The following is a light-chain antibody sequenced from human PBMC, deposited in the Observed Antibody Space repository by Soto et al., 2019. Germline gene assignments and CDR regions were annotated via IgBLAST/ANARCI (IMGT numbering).Light chain of an antibody. CDR2: EVS. J-gene: IGLJ3*02. CDR1: SSDVGGYNY. V-gene: IGLV2-14*01. Sequence: QSALTQPASVSGSPGQSITISCTGTSSDVGGYNYLSWYQQNPGKAPKVMIYEVSNRPSGVSNRFSGSKSGNTASLTISVLQAEDEADYYCSSYTTSGTPVFGGGTKVTVL. CDR3: SSYTTSGTPV.